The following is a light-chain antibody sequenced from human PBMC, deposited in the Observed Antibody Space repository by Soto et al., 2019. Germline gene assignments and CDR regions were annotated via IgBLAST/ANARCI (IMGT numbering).Light chain of an antibody. CDR1: SSDVGGYNY. J-gene: IGLJ1*01. V-gene: IGLV2-14*01. CDR2: DVS. CDR3: SSYTSSSPF. Sequence: QAVVTQPASVSGSPGQSITISCTGTSSDVGGYNYVSWYQQHPGKAPKLMIYDVSNWPSGVSNRFSGSKSGNTASLTISGLQAEDEADYYCSSYTSSSPFFGTGTKLTVL.